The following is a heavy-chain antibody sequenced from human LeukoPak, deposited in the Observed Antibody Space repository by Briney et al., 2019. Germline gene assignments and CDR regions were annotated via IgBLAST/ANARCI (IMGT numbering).Heavy chain of an antibody. CDR2: IYYSGST. V-gene: IGHV4-59*01. CDR3: ARGGGFGGVWGSYRPFDY. CDR1: GGSISSYY. D-gene: IGHD3-16*02. Sequence: SETLSLTCTVPGGSISSYYWSWIRQPPGKGLEWIWYIYYSGSTNYNPSLKSRVTISVDTSKNQFSLKLSSVTAADTAVYYCARGGGFGGVWGSYRPFDYWGQGTLVTVSS. J-gene: IGHJ4*02.